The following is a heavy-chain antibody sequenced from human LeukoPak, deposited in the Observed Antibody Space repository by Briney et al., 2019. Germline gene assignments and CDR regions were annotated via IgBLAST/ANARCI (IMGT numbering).Heavy chain of an antibody. CDR1: GFAFDKYA. CDR2: IDSDSART. Sequence: GGSLRLSCSAFGFAFDKYAMNWVRQAPEKGLEWVSSIDSDSARTYYADSVKGRFTISRDNSKNTLYLQMNSLRAEDTAVYYCAKGKEYYDFWSGQIYYYYGMDVWGQGTTVTVSS. D-gene: IGHD3-3*01. J-gene: IGHJ6*02. CDR3: AKGKEYYDFWSGQIYYYYGMDV. V-gene: IGHV3-23*01.